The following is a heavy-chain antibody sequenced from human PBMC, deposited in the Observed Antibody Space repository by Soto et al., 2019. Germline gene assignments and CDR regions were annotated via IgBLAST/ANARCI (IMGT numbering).Heavy chain of an antibody. J-gene: IGHJ4*02. D-gene: IGHD5-12*01. CDR2: IIPIFGTA. CDR3: ARVTVATLWDQYYFDY. CDR1: GGTFSSYA. V-gene: IGHV1-69*01. Sequence: QVQLVQSGAEVKKPGSSVKGSCKASGGTFSSYAISWVRQAPGQGLEWMGGIIPIFGTANYAQKFQGRVTITADESTSTAYMELSSLRSEDTAVYYCARVTVATLWDQYYFDYWGQGTLVTVSS.